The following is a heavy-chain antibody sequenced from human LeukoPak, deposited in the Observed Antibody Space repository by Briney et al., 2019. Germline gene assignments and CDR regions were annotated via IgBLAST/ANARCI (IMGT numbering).Heavy chain of an antibody. V-gene: IGHV1-2*02. CDR1: GYTFTSYD. CDR3: ARDVMVRGVIVNWFDP. CDR2: INPNSGGT. D-gene: IGHD3-10*01. Sequence: ASVKVSCKASGYTFTSYDINWVRQAPGQGLEWMGWINPNSGGTNYAQKFQGRVTMTRDTSISTAYMELSRLRSDDTAVYYCARDVMVRGVIVNWFDPWGQGTLVTVSS. J-gene: IGHJ5*02.